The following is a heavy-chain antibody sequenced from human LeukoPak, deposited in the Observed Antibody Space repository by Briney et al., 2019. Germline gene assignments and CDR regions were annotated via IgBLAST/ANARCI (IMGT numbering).Heavy chain of an antibody. CDR2: ISSSSIYI. CDR3: ARGYSNYGYAFDI. Sequence: GGSLRLSCAASGFTLSAHGMNWVRQAPGKGLEWVSSISSSSIYIYYGDSVKGRFTISRDNARNSLYLQMNSLRAEDTAVYYCARGYSNYGYAFDIWGQGTMVTVSS. V-gene: IGHV3-21*01. D-gene: IGHD4-11*01. CDR1: GFTLSAHG. J-gene: IGHJ3*02.